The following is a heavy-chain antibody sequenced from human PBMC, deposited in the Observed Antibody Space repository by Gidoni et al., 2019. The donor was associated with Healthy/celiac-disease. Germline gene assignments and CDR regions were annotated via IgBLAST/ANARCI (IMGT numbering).Heavy chain of an antibody. CDR3: AKDLLYAAFDY. CDR1: GFTFSSYG. Sequence: QVQLVESGGGVVQPGGSLRLAGAASGFTFSSYGMHWVRQAPGKGLEWVAFIRYDGSNKYYADSVKGRFTISRDNSKNTLYLQMNSLRAEDTAVYYCAKDLLYAAFDYWGQGTLVTVSS. D-gene: IGHD1-26*01. J-gene: IGHJ4*02. CDR2: IRYDGSNK. V-gene: IGHV3-30*02.